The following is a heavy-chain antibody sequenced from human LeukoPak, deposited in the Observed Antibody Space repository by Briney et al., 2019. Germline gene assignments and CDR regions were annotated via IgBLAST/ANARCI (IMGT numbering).Heavy chain of an antibody. CDR1: GFTFSSYA. Sequence: GGSLRLSCAASGFTFSSYAMHWVRQAPGKGLEWVAVTSYDGSNKYYADSVKGRFTISRDNSKNTLYLQMNSLRAEDTAVYYCARDREAIAAAGSGDFDPWGQGTLVTVSS. CDR2: TSYDGSNK. V-gene: IGHV3-30-3*01. J-gene: IGHJ5*02. D-gene: IGHD6-13*01. CDR3: ARDREAIAAAGSGDFDP.